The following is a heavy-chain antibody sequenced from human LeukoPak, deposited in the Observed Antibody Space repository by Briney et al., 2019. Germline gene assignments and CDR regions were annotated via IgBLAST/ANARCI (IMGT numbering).Heavy chain of an antibody. D-gene: IGHD3-16*02. V-gene: IGHV1-69*01. CDR2: IIPIYGSP. J-gene: IGHJ4*02. CDR1: GDTFSNYA. CDR3: ARDVIGWYYFDY. Sequence: GASVKVSCKASGDTFSNYALSWVRQAPGQGLEWLGGIIPIYGSPHYAQEFQGRITITADESTTTVYMELSSLKSEDTAVYSCARDVIGWYYFDYWGQGTLVTVSS.